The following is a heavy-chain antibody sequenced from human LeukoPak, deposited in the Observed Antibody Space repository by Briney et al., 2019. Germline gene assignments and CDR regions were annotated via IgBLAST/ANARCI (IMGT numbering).Heavy chain of an antibody. J-gene: IGHJ4*02. CDR1: GFTFSSYT. V-gene: IGHV3-64D*06. Sequence: GGSLRLSCSASGFTFSSYTIHWVRQAPGKGLEFVSAITNNGGNTYYADSVKGGFTISRDNSKNTVYLQMSSLRAEDTAVYYCVIVRGYFDSSGSDYWGQGTLVTVSS. D-gene: IGHD3-9*01. CDR3: VIVRGYFDSSGSDY. CDR2: ITNNGGNT.